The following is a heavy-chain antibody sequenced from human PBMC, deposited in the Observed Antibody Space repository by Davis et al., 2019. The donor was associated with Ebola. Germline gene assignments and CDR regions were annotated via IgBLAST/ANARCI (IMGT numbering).Heavy chain of an antibody. Sequence: GESLKISCAASGFTFSSYWMSWVRQATGKGLEWVANIKQDGSEKYYVDSVKGRFTISRDNAKNSLYLQMNSLRAEDTAVYYCARDIYSSSSGYYYGMDVWGQGTTVTVSS. D-gene: IGHD6-6*01. CDR2: IKQDGSEK. V-gene: IGHV3-7*01. CDR1: GFTFSSYW. J-gene: IGHJ6*02. CDR3: ARDIYSSSSGYYYGMDV.